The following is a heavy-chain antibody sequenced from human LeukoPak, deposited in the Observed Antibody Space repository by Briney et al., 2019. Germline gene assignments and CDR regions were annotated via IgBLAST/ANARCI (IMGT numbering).Heavy chain of an antibody. CDR1: GFTFTNYE. CDR2: ISSSGRTV. Sequence: GGSLRLSCAASGFTFTNYEMNWVRQAPGKGLEWLSYISSSGRTVYYTDSVKGRFTISRDNAKNSLYLQMNSLRAEDTAVYYCARSRYFDSSGYLNYWGQETLVTVSS. J-gene: IGHJ4*02. CDR3: ARSRYFDSSGYLNY. D-gene: IGHD3-22*01. V-gene: IGHV3-48*03.